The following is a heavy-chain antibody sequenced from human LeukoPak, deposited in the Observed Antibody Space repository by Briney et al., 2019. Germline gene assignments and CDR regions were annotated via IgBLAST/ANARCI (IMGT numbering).Heavy chain of an antibody. V-gene: IGHV3-23*01. CDR2: IRGSGGST. CDR1: GFTFSSYA. Sequence: GGSLRLSFEASGFTFSSYAMSWVRQAPGKGLEWVSAIRGSGGSTYYADSVKGRFTISRDNSKNTLYLQMNSLRAEDTAVYYCAKDSPATTYYYGMDVWGQGTTVTVSS. CDR3: AKDSPATTYYYGMDV. J-gene: IGHJ6*02. D-gene: IGHD1-1*01.